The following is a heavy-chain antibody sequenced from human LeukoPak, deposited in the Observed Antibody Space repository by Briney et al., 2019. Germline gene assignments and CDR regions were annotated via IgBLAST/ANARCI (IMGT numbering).Heavy chain of an antibody. Sequence: SQTLSLTCTVSGGSISSGGYYWSWIRQHPGKGLEWIGYIYYSGSTYYNPSLKSRVTISVDTSKNQFSLKLSSVTAADTAVYYCARGPRTTGTTGVDYWGQGTLVTVSS. D-gene: IGHD1-1*01. J-gene: IGHJ4*02. CDR3: ARGPRTTGTTGVDY. CDR2: IYYSGST. V-gene: IGHV4-31*03. CDR1: GGSISSGGYY.